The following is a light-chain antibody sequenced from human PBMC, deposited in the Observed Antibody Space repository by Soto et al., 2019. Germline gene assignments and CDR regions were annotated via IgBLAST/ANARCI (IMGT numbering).Light chain of an antibody. CDR2: GAS. J-gene: IGKJ5*01. Sequence: EIVMTQSPATLSVSQGESATLSCRASQNINSDLAWYVQKPGQAPRRVIYGASTWGTDVPPRFTGSGSGTEFTLTISGLQSEDGAVYSCQQYNSWPITCGQGTRL. CDR3: QQYNSWPIT. CDR1: QNINSD. V-gene: IGKV3D-15*01.